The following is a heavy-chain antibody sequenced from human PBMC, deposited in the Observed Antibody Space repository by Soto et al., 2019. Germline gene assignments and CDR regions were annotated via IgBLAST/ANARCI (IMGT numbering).Heavy chain of an antibody. D-gene: IGHD6-19*01. CDR2: ISGSGGST. Sequence: EVQLLESGGGLVQPGGSLRLSCAASGFTFSSYAMSWVRQAPGKGLEWVSAISGSGGSTYYADSVKGRFTISRDNSKNTLYLQMNSLRAEDTAVYYCAKDLRYSSGWSKKNKDAKTDYWGQGTLVTVSS. J-gene: IGHJ4*02. CDR1: GFTFSSYA. V-gene: IGHV3-23*01. CDR3: AKDLRYSSGWSKKNKDAKTDY.